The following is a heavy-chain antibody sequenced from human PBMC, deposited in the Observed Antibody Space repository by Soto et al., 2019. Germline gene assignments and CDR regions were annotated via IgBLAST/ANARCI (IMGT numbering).Heavy chain of an antibody. CDR1: GFTFSSYA. J-gene: IGHJ6*02. CDR3: ARDAGSGSYSLHYYGMDV. V-gene: IGHV3-30-3*01. Sequence: PGGSLRLSCAASGFTFSSYAMHWVRQAPGKGLEWVAVISYDGSNKYYADSVKGRFTISRDNSKNTLYLQMNSLRAEDTAVYYCARDAGSGSYSLHYYGMDVWGQGTTVTVSS. CDR2: ISYDGSNK. D-gene: IGHD1-26*01.